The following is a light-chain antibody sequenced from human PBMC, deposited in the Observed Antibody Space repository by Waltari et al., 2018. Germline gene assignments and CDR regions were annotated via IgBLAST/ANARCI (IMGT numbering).Light chain of an antibody. J-gene: IGLJ3*02. Sequence: QSALTQPASVSGSPGQSITIPCTGTSSDIGACKYVSWYQQYPDKAPKLIIYEVSNRHARVSKRFSASKSGNTASLSISGLQAENESDYYCSSFTSTNTLLFGGGTKLTVL. V-gene: IGLV2-14*01. CDR1: SSDIGACKY. CDR2: EVS. CDR3: SSFTSTNTLL.